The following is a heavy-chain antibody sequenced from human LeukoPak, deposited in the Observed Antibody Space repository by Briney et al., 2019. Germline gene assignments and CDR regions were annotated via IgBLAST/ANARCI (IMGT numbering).Heavy chain of an antibody. Sequence: PSQTLSLTCTVSGGSISSGSYYWSWIRQPAGKGLEWIGRIYTSGSTNYNPSLKSRVTISVDTSKNQFSLKLSSVTAADTAVYYCARGTVDTAMVPFDYWGQGTLVTVSS. CDR2: IYTSGST. J-gene: IGHJ4*02. V-gene: IGHV4-61*02. CDR3: ARGTVDTAMVPFDY. CDR1: GGSISSGSYY. D-gene: IGHD5-18*01.